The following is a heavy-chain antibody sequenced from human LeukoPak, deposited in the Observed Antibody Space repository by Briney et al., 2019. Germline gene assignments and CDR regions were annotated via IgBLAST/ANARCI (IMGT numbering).Heavy chain of an antibody. CDR2: VSANAYST. CDR3: VKDVGYSSGWLFDY. V-gene: IGHV3-23*01. CDR1: GFTFSTYA. Sequence: PGGSLRLSCVASGFTFSTYAMTWVRQAPGKGLEWVSTVSANAYSTYYADSVKGRFTISRDNSKNTLYLQMNSLRAEDTAVYYCVKDVGYSSGWLFDYWGQGTLVTVSS. D-gene: IGHD6-19*01. J-gene: IGHJ4*02.